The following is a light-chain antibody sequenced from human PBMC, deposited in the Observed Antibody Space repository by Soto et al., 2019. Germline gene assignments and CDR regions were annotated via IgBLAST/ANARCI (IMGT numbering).Light chain of an antibody. CDR3: QTWGTDVV. Sequence: QSVLTQSPSASASLGASVKLTCTLISGHNTYAVAWHQQQPEKSPRYLMKVNSDGSHIKGDGTPDRFSGSSSGAERYLTIPSLQSEDEADYYCQTWGTDVVFGGGTKVTVL. CDR1: SGHNTYA. CDR2: VNSDGSH. J-gene: IGLJ2*01. V-gene: IGLV4-69*01.